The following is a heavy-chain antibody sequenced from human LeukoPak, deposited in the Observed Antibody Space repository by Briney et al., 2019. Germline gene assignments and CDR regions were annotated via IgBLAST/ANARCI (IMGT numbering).Heavy chain of an antibody. J-gene: IGHJ6*03. CDR3: ASPGMKDYYYYMDV. CDR1: GYTLSSYG. V-gene: IGHV1-18*01. Sequence: GASVKVSCKAPGYTLSSYGISWVRQAPGQGLEWMGWFDVYNGNTKYAQKFQGRVTMTTDTSTSTAYMELRSLRSDDTAVYYCASPGMKDYYYYMDVWGKGTTVTVSS. CDR2: FDVYNGNT.